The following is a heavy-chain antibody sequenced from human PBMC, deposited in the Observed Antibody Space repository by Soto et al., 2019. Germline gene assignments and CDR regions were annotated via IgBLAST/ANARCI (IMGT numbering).Heavy chain of an antibody. CDR3: AKGQPPLIVARTPDH. CDR1: GFTFNTYG. D-gene: IGHD1-26*01. J-gene: IGHJ4*02. CDR2: MGYDGGNQ. Sequence: GSLRLSCAASGFTFNTYGMHWVRQAPAKGLEWVAAMGYDGGNQHYADSVKGRFTVSRDNSKNTLYLQMNSLRTEDTDLSYCAKGQPPLIVARTPDHWGPGTLVTVSS. V-gene: IGHV3-30*18.